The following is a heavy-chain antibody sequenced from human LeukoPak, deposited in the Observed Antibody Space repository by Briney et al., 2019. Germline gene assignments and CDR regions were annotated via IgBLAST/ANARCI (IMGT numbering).Heavy chain of an antibody. V-gene: IGHV3-33*01. J-gene: IGHJ4*02. D-gene: IGHD6-13*01. Sequence: GGSLRLSCAASGFTFSSYGMHWVRQAPAKGLEWVAVIWYDGSNKYYADSVKGRFTISRDNSKNTLYLQMNSLRAEDTAVYYCARDLIAAAGTSRDYFDYWGQGTLVTVSS. CDR1: GFTFSSYG. CDR2: IWYDGSNK. CDR3: ARDLIAAAGTSRDYFDY.